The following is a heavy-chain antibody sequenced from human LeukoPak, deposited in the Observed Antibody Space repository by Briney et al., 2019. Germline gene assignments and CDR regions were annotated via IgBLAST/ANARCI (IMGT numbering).Heavy chain of an antibody. D-gene: IGHD2-2*01. J-gene: IGHJ6*02. V-gene: IGHV4-4*07. CDR2: IYTSGST. CDR1: GGSISSYY. Sequence: SETLSLTCTVSGGSISSYYWSWIRQPAGKGLEWIGRIYTSGSTNYNPSLKSRVTISVDTSKNQFSLKLSSVTAADTAVYYCARVFPIPAATRVRYGMDVWGQGTTVTVSS. CDR3: ARVFPIPAATRVRYGMDV.